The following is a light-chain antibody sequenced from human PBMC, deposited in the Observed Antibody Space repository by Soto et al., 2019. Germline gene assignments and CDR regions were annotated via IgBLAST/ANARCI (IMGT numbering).Light chain of an antibody. J-gene: IGLJ1*01. CDR1: SSDIGGYNY. V-gene: IGLV2-14*03. CDR2: DVT. CDR3: SSYTTSNTRQIV. Sequence: QSALTQPASVSGSPGQSITISCTGTSSDIGGYNYVSWYQHHPGKVPKLIIYDVTNRPSGVSNPFSGSKSGNTASLTISGLQPEDEADYYCSSYTTSNTRQIVFGTGTKVT.